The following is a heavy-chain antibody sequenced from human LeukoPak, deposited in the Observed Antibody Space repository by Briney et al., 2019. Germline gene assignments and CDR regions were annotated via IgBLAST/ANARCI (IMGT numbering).Heavy chain of an antibody. V-gene: IGHV1-18*01. CDR3: ARGLPIPSRSWYPFDP. J-gene: IGHJ5*02. Sequence: GSSVKVSCKASGGTFSSNAISWVRQAPGQSLEWMGWISPNNGNTDFAQNFQDRVTMTTDASTSTVYMELRSLRSDDTAMYYCARGLPIPSRSWYPFDPWGQGTLVTVSS. CDR1: GGTFSSNA. CDR2: ISPNNGNT. D-gene: IGHD6-13*01.